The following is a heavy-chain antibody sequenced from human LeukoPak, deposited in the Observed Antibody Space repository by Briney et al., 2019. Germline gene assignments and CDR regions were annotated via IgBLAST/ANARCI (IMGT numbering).Heavy chain of an antibody. J-gene: IGHJ4*02. D-gene: IGHD1-26*01. CDR1: GGSISSGSYY. V-gene: IGHV4-61*02. Sequence: SQTLSLTCTVSGGSISSGSYYWSWIRQPAGKGLEWIGRIYTSGSTNYNPSLKSRVTISVDTSKNQFSLKLSSVTAADTAVYYCATNDESGSYYGGGDYWGQGTLVTVSS. CDR3: ATNDESGSYYGGGDY. CDR2: IYTSGST.